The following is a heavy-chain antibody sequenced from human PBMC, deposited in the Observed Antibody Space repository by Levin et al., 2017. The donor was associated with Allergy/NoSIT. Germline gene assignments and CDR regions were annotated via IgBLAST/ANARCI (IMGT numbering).Heavy chain of an antibody. D-gene: IGHD3-16*02. CDR2: ISYDGSNK. CDR3: ARDQTRGIMITFGGVIVTSFDI. CDR1: GFTFSSYA. J-gene: IGHJ3*02. Sequence: GGSLRLSCAASGFTFSSYAMHWVRQAPGKGLEWVAVISYDGSNKYYADSVKGRFTISRDNSKNTLYLQMNSLRAEDTAVYYCARDQTRGIMITFGGVIVTSFDIWGQGTMVTVSS. V-gene: IGHV3-30-3*01.